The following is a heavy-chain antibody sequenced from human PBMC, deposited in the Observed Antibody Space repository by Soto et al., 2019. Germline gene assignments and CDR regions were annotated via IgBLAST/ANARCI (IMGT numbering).Heavy chain of an antibody. Sequence: GGSLRLSCAASGFTFSSYAMHWVRQAPGKGLEWVAVISYDGSNKYYADSVKGRFTISRDNSKNTLYLQMNSLRAEDTAVYYCARDQGYCSSTSCQGAFDYWGQGTLVTVSS. D-gene: IGHD2-2*01. CDR3: ARDQGYCSSTSCQGAFDY. J-gene: IGHJ4*02. CDR1: GFTFSSYA. CDR2: ISYDGSNK. V-gene: IGHV3-30-3*01.